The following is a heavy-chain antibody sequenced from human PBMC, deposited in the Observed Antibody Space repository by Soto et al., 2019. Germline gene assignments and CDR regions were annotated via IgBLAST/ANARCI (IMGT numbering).Heavy chain of an antibody. CDR3: AKEPYSDFWSAYYYFDY. CDR2: ISGSGGSA. CDR1: GFTFGSHA. V-gene: IGHV3-23*01. J-gene: IGHJ4*02. D-gene: IGHD3-3*01. Sequence: EVQLWESGGGLVQPGGSLRLSCAASGFTFGSHAMIWVRQAPGKGLEWVSAISGSGGSAYYADSVKGRFTISRDNSINTLYLQMNSLRAEDTALYYCAKEPYSDFWSAYYYFDYWGQGTLVTVSS.